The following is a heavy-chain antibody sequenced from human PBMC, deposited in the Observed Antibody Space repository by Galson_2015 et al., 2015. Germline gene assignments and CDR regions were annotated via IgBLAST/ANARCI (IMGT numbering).Heavy chain of an antibody. Sequence: SLRLSCAASGFTFSSYDMSWVRQAPGKGLEWVSYISSTGSTIYYADSVKGRFTISRDNAKNSLYLQMNSMRAEDTAVYYCARDSANVWGYCSGGSCYRVYWGQGTLVTVSS. D-gene: IGHD2-15*01. CDR3: ARDSANVWGYCSGGSCYRVY. V-gene: IGHV3-48*03. CDR2: ISSTGSTI. J-gene: IGHJ4*02. CDR1: GFTFSSYD.